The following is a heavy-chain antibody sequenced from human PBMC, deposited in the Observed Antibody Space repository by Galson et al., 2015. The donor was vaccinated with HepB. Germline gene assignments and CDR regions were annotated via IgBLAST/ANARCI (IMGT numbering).Heavy chain of an antibody. CDR1: GFNFRAYA. V-gene: IGHV3-30*04. D-gene: IGHD4-23*01. J-gene: IGHJ4*02. CDR2: ISYDGRDI. CDR3: ARVLGTSLVTPGIDF. Sequence: SLRLSCAASGFNFRAYAMHWVGQAPGRGLGWLATISYDGRDIEYADSVKGRFTISRDDAKSTLYLQMNSLRPDDTGVYYCARVLGTSLVTPGIDFWGQGTLVSVSS.